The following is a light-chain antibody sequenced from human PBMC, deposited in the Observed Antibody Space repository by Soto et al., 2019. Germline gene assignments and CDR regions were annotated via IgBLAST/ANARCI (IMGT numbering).Light chain of an antibody. Sequence: DIQMTQSPSSLSASVGDRVTITCRASQSIDSYLNWYQQKPGKAPNLLIYAACILQSGVPSRFSGSGSGTDFTLTISSVQPEDSAIYYLQQGYSAPQTFGQGTKVESK. V-gene: IGKV1-39*01. CDR2: AAC. CDR1: QSIDSY. J-gene: IGKJ1*01. CDR3: QQGYSAPQT.